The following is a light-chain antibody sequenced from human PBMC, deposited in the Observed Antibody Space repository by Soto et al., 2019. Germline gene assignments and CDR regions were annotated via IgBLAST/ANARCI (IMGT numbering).Light chain of an antibody. Sequence: DIVLTQSPLSLPVTPGEPASISCRSTQSLLHSNGYNYLDWYLQKPGHSPQLLIYMGSNRASGVPARFSGSGSCTDCTLKITRVDAEDVGVYYCMQFQQSPITFGPGPKVYIK. CDR2: MGS. CDR3: MQFQQSPIT. J-gene: IGKJ3*01. CDR1: QSLLHSNGYNY. V-gene: IGKV2-28*01.